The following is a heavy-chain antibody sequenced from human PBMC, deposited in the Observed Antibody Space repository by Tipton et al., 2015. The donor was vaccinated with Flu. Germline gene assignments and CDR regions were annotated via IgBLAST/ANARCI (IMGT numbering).Heavy chain of an antibody. V-gene: IGHV4-4*07. CDR2: IYTSGST. J-gene: IGHJ4*02. Sequence: TLSLTCTVSGGSISTYYWSWIRQPAGKGLEWIGRIYTSGSTNYNPSLKSRVTMSVDTSKNQFSLRLSSVTAADTAVYYCARGAGGPATAYDCWGQGTLVTLSS. CDR3: ARGAGGPATAYDC. D-gene: IGHD1-1*01. CDR1: GGSISTYY.